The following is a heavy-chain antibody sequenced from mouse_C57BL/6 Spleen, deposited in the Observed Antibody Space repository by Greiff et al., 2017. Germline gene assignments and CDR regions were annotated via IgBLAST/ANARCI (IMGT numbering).Heavy chain of an antibody. D-gene: IGHD2-4*01. Sequence: QVQLKESGAELARPGASVKMSCKASGYTFTSYTMHWVKQRPGQGLEWIGYINPSSGYTKSNQKFKDKATLTADKSSSTAYMQLSSLTSEDSAVYYCARSGDYDGFAYWGQGTLVTVSA. CDR2: INPSSGYT. J-gene: IGHJ3*01. CDR3: ARSGDYDGFAY. V-gene: IGHV1-4*01. CDR1: GYTFTSYT.